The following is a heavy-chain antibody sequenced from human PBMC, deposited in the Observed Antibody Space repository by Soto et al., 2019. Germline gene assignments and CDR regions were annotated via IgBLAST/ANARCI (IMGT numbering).Heavy chain of an antibody. D-gene: IGHD3-3*01. V-gene: IGHV3-48*02. CDR3: ARDFGHGYYLDY. Sequence: PGGSLRLSCVASGFSFSNYNMNWVRQAPGKGLEWVSYITDSSDTVHYADSVRGRFTIPRDNAESSLYLQMNSLRDEGTAVYFCARDFGHGYYLDYWGRGTLVTVSS. J-gene: IGHJ4*02. CDR2: ITDSSDTV. CDR1: GFSFSNYN.